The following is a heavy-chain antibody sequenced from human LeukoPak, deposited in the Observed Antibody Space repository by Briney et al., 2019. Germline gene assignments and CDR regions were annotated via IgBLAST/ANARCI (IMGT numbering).Heavy chain of an antibody. CDR2: ICYSGST. J-gene: IGHJ1*01. Sequence: SETLSLTCTVSGGSISSSNFYWGWIRQPPGKGLEWIGNICYSGSTYYNPSLKSRVTISVDTSKNQFSLKLSSVTAADTAVYYCARVVPAAPEYFQYWGQGTLVTVSS. D-gene: IGHD2-2*01. CDR3: ARVVPAAPEYFQY. V-gene: IGHV4-39*01. CDR1: GGSISSSNFY.